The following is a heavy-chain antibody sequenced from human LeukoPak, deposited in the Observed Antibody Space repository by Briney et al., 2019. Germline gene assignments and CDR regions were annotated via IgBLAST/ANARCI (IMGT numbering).Heavy chain of an antibody. CDR1: GGTFSTYP. J-gene: IGHJ4*02. D-gene: IGHD6-13*01. CDR2: MGAYNGNT. V-gene: IGHV1-18*01. CDR3: AREGMAVAGVMDY. Sequence: ASVKVSCKASGGTFSTYPINWVRQAPGQGLEWMGWMGAYNGNTKYAQKFQGRVTMTTDTSTSTAYMELRSLRSDDTAVYYCAREGMAVAGVMDYWGQGTLVTVSS.